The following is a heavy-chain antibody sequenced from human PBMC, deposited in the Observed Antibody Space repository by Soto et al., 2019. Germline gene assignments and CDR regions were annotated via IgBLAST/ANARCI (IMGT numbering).Heavy chain of an antibody. V-gene: IGHV4-4*02. Sequence: QVQLQESGPGLVKPSGTLSLTCAVSSGSISSSNWWSWVRQPPGKGLEWIGEIYHSGSTNYNPSLKSRVTISVDKSKNQFSLKLSSVTAADTAVYYCAREMLDGYYFPYYYYYMDVWGKGTTVTVSS. CDR3: AREMLDGYYFPYYYYYMDV. CDR1: SGSISSSNW. CDR2: IYHSGST. D-gene: IGHD4-17*01. J-gene: IGHJ6*03.